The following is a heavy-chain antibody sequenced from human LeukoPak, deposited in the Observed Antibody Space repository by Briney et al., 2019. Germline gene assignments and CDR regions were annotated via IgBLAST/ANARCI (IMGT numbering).Heavy chain of an antibody. CDR1: GFTVNSNY. V-gene: IGHV3-53*01. J-gene: IGHJ4*02. CDR2: IYSGGNT. CDR3: ARGGVYSTSAVDY. Sequence: GGSLRLSCAASGFTVNSNYMTWVRQAPGKGLEWVSVIYSGGNTYYADSVKGRFTISRDNSKNTVYLQMNSLRAEDTAVYYCARGGVYSTSAVDYWGQGTLVTVSS. D-gene: IGHD6-6*01.